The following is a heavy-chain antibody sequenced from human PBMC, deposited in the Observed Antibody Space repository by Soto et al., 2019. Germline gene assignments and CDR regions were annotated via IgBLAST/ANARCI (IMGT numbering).Heavy chain of an antibody. V-gene: IGHV3-23*01. Sequence: EVQLLESGGGLVQPGGSLRLSCAASVFTFSSYAMSWVRQAPGQKLEWVSAISVSGGSTYYPDSVKGRFTISRDKSKYTLCLQMNSMRSEDTAVYYCAKDSHLNWNRYYYGMDVWCQGTTVTVS. CDR1: VFTFSSYA. CDR2: ISVSGGST. J-gene: IGHJ6*02. D-gene: IGHD1-20*01. CDR3: AKDSHLNWNRYYYGMDV.